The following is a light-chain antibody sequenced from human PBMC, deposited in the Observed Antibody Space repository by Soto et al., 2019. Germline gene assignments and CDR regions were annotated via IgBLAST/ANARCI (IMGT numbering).Light chain of an antibody. V-gene: IGKV1-5*01. J-gene: IGKJ1*01. CDR2: GAS. CDR3: QHHNSYSQT. CDR1: QSIRNY. Sequence: DIQMTQSPPTLSASVGDRATITCRASQSIRNYLAWYQQMPGKPPKLLIYGASSWESGVPSRFSGSGSGTEFTLTISSLQPDDFATYFCQHHNSYSQTFGQGTKVEIK.